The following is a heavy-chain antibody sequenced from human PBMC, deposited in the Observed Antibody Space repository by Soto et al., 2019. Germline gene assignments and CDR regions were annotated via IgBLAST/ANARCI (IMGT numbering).Heavy chain of an antibody. CDR3: ARLVKLKRYSSYYCMDL. D-gene: IGHD1-1*01. V-gene: IGHV1-8*01. CDR2: MKPNSGNT. Sequence: ASVKVSCKASGYTFTIYDINWVLQATGQGLEWMGWMKPNSGNTGYAQKFQGRVTMTRNTSISTAYMELSSLRSEDTAVYYRARLVKLKRYSSYYCMDLLGKGTTPTAAS. J-gene: IGHJ6*03. CDR1: GYTFTIYD.